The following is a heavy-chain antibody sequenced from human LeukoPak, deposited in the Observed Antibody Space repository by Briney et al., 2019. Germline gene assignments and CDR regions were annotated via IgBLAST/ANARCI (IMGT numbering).Heavy chain of an antibody. CDR1: RFTFSSYA. Sequence: GGSLRLSCAASRFTFSSYAMSWVRQAPGKGLGWVSAISGSGGSTYYADSVKGRFTISRDNSKNTLYVQMNSLRAEDTAVYYCAKNLGITADPFDYWGQGTLVTVSS. D-gene: IGHD3-10*01. V-gene: IGHV3-23*01. CDR2: ISGSGGST. J-gene: IGHJ4*02. CDR3: AKNLGITADPFDY.